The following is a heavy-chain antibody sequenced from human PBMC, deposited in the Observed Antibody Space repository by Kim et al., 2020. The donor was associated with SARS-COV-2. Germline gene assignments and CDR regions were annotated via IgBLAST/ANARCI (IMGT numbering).Heavy chain of an antibody. CDR1: GYTFTGYG. Sequence: ASVKVSCKASGYTFTGYGISWVRQAPGQGLEWMGWISAYNGNTNYAQKLQGRVTMTTDTSTSTAYMELRSLRSDDTAVYYCARDEGIAADGWWFDPWGQGTLVTVSS. V-gene: IGHV1-18*01. CDR3: ARDEGIAADGWWFDP. J-gene: IGHJ5*02. D-gene: IGHD6-13*01. CDR2: ISAYNGNT.